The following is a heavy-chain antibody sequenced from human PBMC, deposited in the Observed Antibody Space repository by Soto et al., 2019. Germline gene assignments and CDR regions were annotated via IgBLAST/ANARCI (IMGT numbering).Heavy chain of an antibody. D-gene: IGHD5-18*01. J-gene: IGHJ4*02. CDR1: GFTFSSYG. CDR2: IWYDGSNK. V-gene: IGHV3-33*01. CDR3: ARAPGRDGYNLADY. Sequence: PGGSLRLSCAASGFTFSSYGMHWVRQAPGKGLEWVAVIWYDGSNKYYADSVKGRFTISRDNSKNTLYLQMNSLRAEDTAVYYCARAPGRDGYNLADYWGQGTLVTVSS.